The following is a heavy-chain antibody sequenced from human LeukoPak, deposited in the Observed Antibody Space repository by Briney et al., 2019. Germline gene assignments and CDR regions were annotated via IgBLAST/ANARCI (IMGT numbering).Heavy chain of an antibody. Sequence: PSETLSLTCTISGGSVASTGCYWGWIRQPPGKGLGWIGSAYYTGEIYSTPSLKSRLTISVDTSKNQFALTLTSVTAADTAVYYCGRHVSNGWDYHYGLDVWGQGTTVTVSS. CDR2: AYYTGEI. CDR1: GGSVASTGCY. CDR3: GRHVSNGWDYHYGLDV. V-gene: IGHV4-39*01. D-gene: IGHD6-19*01. J-gene: IGHJ6*02.